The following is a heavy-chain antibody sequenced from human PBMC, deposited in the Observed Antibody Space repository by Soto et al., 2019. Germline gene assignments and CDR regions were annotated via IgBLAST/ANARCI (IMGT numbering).Heavy chain of an antibody. D-gene: IGHD5-12*01. CDR1: GGTFSSYA. CDR2: IIPIFGTA. Sequence: QVQLVQSGAEVKKPGSSVKVSCKASGGTFSSYAISWVRQAPGQGLEWMGGIIPIFGTANYAQKFQGRVTITADESTSTAYIELSSLRSEDTAVYYCARDWDVDIVATIDYYGMDVWGQGTTVTVSS. V-gene: IGHV1-69*12. CDR3: ARDWDVDIVATIDYYGMDV. J-gene: IGHJ6*02.